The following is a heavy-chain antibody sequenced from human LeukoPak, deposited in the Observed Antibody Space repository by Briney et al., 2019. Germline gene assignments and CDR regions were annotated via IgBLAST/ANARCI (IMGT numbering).Heavy chain of an antibody. D-gene: IGHD4-17*01. CDR2: INAGNGNT. V-gene: IGHV1-3*03. Sequence: ASVTVSCTASGYTFTSYAIHWVRQAPGQRLEWMGWINAGNGNTKYSQEFQDRVNITRDTSANTAYMELSSLRSEDMAVYYCARDRAPKTVTSEVDAFDIWGQGTMVTVSS. J-gene: IGHJ3*02. CDR3: ARDRAPKTVTSEVDAFDI. CDR1: GYTFTSYA.